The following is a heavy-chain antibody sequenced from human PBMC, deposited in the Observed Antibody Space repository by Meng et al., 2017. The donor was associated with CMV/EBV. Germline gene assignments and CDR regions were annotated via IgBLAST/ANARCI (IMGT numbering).Heavy chain of an antibody. CDR1: GFTFSSYS. V-gene: IGHV3-48*04. Sequence: GESLKISCAASGFTFSSYSMNWVRQAPGKGLEWVSYISSSSSTIYYADSVKGRFTISRDNAKNSLYLQMNSLRAEYTAVYYCARDHCSSTSCYLLYYYDGMDVWGQGTTVTVSS. J-gene: IGHJ6*02. D-gene: IGHD2-2*01. CDR2: ISSSSSTI. CDR3: ARDHCSSTSCYLLYYYDGMDV.